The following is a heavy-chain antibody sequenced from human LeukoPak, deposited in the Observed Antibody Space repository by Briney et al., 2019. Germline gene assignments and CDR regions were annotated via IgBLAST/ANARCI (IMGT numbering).Heavy chain of an antibody. J-gene: IGHJ4*02. CDR1: GGSFSGYY. Sequence: SETLSLTCAVYGGSFSGYYWSWIRQPPGKGLEWIGEIYHGGSTYYNPSLKSRVTISVDTSKNQFSLKLSSVTAADTAVYYCAVTMVRGVICYFDYWGQGTLVTVSS. V-gene: IGHV4-34*01. D-gene: IGHD3-10*01. CDR2: IYHGGST. CDR3: AVTMVRGVICYFDY.